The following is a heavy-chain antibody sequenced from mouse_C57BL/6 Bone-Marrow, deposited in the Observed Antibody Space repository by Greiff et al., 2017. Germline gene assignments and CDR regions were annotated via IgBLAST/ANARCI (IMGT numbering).Heavy chain of an antibody. J-gene: IGHJ2*01. V-gene: IGHV5-6*01. D-gene: IGHD4-1*02. Sequence: EVEVVESGGDLVKPGGSLKLSCAASGFTFSSYGISWVRQTPDKRLEWVATISSGGSYTYYPDSVKGRFTISRDNAKNTLYLQMSSLKSEDTAMYYCASTVFDYWGQGTTLTVSS. CDR2: ISSGGSYT. CDR1: GFTFSSYG. CDR3: ASTVFDY.